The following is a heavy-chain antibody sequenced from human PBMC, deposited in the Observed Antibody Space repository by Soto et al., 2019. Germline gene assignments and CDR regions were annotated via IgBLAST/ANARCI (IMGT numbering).Heavy chain of an antibody. Sequence: QVQLVQSGAEVKKPGSSVKVSCKASGGTFSSYAIIWVRQAPGQGLEWMGGIIPIFGTANYAQKFQGRVTITADESTSTAYMELSSLRSEDTAVYYCVGGPGGDYVSYFDYWGQGTLVTVSS. J-gene: IGHJ4*02. CDR1: GGTFSSYA. D-gene: IGHD4-17*01. CDR2: IIPIFGTA. V-gene: IGHV1-69*01. CDR3: VGGPGGDYVSYFDY.